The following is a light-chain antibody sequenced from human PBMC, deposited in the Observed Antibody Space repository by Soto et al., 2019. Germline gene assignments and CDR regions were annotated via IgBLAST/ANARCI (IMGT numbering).Light chain of an antibody. CDR2: EGN. J-gene: IGLJ3*02. CDR3: CSYAGSSTWV. Sequence: QSVLTQPASVSGSPGQSITISCTGTSSDVGSYNLVSWYQQHPGKAPKLMIYEGNKRPSGVSDRFFGSKSGITASLTISGLQAEDEADYYCCSYAGSSTWVFGGGTQLTVL. CDR1: SSDVGSYNL. V-gene: IGLV2-23*01.